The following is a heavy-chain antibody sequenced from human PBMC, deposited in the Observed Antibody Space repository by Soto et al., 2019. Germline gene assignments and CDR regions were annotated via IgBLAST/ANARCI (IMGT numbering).Heavy chain of an antibody. Sequence: SLRLSCASSGFTFSSYWMSWVRQAPGKGLEWVANIKQDGIEKYYVDSFKGRFTISRDNAKNSLYLQMNSLRAEETAVYYCARDDYYDISGYSDXWGQGTLVTVSX. CDR3: ARDDYYDISGYSDX. V-gene: IGHV3-7*03. D-gene: IGHD3-22*01. CDR2: IKQDGIEK. J-gene: IGHJ4*02. CDR1: GFTFSSYW.